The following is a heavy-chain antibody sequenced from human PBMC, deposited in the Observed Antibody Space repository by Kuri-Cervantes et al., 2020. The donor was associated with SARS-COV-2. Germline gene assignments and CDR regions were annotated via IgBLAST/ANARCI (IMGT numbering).Heavy chain of an antibody. D-gene: IGHD7-27*01. Sequence: GGSLRLSCAASGFTFSSYSMNWVRQAPGKGLEWVSSISSSSSYIYYADSVKGRFTISRDNSKNSLHLQMNSLRTEDTALYFCAKEWPTGDGLGFDYWGQGTLVTVSS. CDR1: GFTFSSYS. J-gene: IGHJ4*02. V-gene: IGHV3-21*04. CDR2: ISSSSSYI. CDR3: AKEWPTGDGLGFDY.